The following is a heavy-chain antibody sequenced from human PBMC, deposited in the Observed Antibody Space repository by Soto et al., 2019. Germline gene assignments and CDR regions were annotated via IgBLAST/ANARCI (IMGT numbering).Heavy chain of an antibody. CDR3: AKGSGSSGPDAFDI. CDR1: GLSFTKYA. Sequence: GGSLRLSCAASGLSFTKYAMAWVRQAPEKGLEWVSGITDSGGRTYYADSVKGRFTISRDNSKNTLYLQMNSLRAEDTAVYYCAKGSGSSGPDAFDIWGQGTMVTVSS. J-gene: IGHJ3*02. V-gene: IGHV3-23*01. D-gene: IGHD6-19*01. CDR2: ITDSGGRT.